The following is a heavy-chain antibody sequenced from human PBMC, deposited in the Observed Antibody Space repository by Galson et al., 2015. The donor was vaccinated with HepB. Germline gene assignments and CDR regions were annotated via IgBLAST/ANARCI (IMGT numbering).Heavy chain of an antibody. CDR3: ARVRTYYYDSSGPPED. Sequence: SLRLSCAASGFTFSSYWMSWVRQAPGKGLEWVANIKQDGSEKYYVDSVKGRFTISRDNAKNSLYLQMNSLRAEDTAVYYCARVRTYYYDSSGPPEDWGQGTLVTVSS. CDR2: IKQDGSEK. CDR1: GFTFSSYW. V-gene: IGHV3-7*03. J-gene: IGHJ4*02. D-gene: IGHD3-22*01.